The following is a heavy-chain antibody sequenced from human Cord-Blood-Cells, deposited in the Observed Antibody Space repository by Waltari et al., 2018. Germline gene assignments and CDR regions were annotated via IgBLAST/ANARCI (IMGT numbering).Heavy chain of an antibody. CDR2: IYYSVST. CDR3: ARQGPSYGDYDY. D-gene: IGHD4-17*01. J-gene: IGHJ4*02. Sequence: QVQLQESGPGLVKPSETLSLTCTVSGGSISCYYWSWIRQPPGKGLEWTGYIYYSVSTNYNPSLKSRVTISLDTAKNQFSLKLSSVTAADTAVYYCARQGPSYGDYDYCGQGTLVTVSS. CDR1: GGSISCYY. V-gene: IGHV4-59*01.